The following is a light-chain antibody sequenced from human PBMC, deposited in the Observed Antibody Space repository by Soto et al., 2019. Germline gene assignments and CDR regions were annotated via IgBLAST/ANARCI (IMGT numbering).Light chain of an antibody. J-gene: IGKJ4*01. CDR1: QNIMHSNGYNY. Sequence: DIVLTQHPLSLPVTPGEQASITCRSSQNIMHSNGYNYLDWYLQKPGQLPQLLICLASNRASGVPDRISGGGACTDVILQISRGEADDVGVYYCRQPLQTSLTFGGGTKVEIK. V-gene: IGKV2-28*01. CDR2: LAS. CDR3: RQPLQTSLT.